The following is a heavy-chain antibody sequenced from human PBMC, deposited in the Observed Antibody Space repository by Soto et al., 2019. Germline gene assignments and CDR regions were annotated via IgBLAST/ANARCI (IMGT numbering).Heavy chain of an antibody. D-gene: IGHD3-22*01. V-gene: IGHV4-30-4*01. CDR2: IYYSGST. CDR3: ARDYDSSGDY. Sequence: PSETLSLTCTVSGGSISSGDYYWSWLRQPPGKGLEWIGYIYYSGSTYYNPSLKSRLTISVDTSKNQFSLKLSSVTAADTAVYYCARDYDSSGDYWGQGTLVTVSS. CDR1: GGSISSGDYY. J-gene: IGHJ4*02.